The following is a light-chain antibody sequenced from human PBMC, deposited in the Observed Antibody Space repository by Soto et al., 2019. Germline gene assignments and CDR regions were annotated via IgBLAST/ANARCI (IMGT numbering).Light chain of an antibody. V-gene: IGKV1-27*01. J-gene: IGKJ1*01. CDR1: QGISNS. CDR3: QQSYSTSVT. Sequence: DIQMTQSPSSLSASVGARVPITCRASQGISNSLAWYQQKPGKPPKLLIYAASTLQSGVPSRFSGSGSGTDFTLTISSLQPEDFATYYCQQSYSTSVTFGQGTKVDIK. CDR2: AAS.